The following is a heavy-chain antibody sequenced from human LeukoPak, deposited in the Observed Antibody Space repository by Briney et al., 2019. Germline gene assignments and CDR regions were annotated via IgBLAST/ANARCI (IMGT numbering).Heavy chain of an antibody. D-gene: IGHD3-10*01. Sequence: GGSLRLSCAASGFTLSSYWMAWVRQAPEKGLEWVASIKVDGSEQYYVDSLKGRFTISRDNAKNSLYLHLNSLRAEDTAVYYCARASISGSPPFDYWGQGTLVTVSS. CDR3: ARASISGSPPFDY. CDR1: GFTLSSYW. CDR2: IKVDGSEQ. J-gene: IGHJ4*02. V-gene: IGHV3-7*01.